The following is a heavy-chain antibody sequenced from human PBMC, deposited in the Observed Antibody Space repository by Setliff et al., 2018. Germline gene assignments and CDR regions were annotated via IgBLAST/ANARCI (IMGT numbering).Heavy chain of an antibody. CDR1: GFIFSSYA. CDR3: ARPGRSNYWDSFDY. Sequence: GGSLRLSCAASGFIFSSYAMSWVRQAPGKGLEWVANINQYGSEKYYVDSVKGRFTISRDNAKKSLDLQMNSLRVDDTAVYYCARPGRSNYWDSFDYWGQGILVTVSS. J-gene: IGHJ4*02. V-gene: IGHV3-7*01. D-gene: IGHD3-10*01. CDR2: INQYGSEK.